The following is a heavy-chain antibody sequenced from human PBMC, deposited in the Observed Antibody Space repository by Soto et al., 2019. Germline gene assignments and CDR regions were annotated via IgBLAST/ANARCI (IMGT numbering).Heavy chain of an antibody. CDR1: GFTFSSYA. J-gene: IGHJ4*02. V-gene: IGHV3-30-3*01. D-gene: IGHD3-9*01. CDR2: ISYDGSNK. Sequence: GGSLRLFCAASGFTFSSYAMHWVRQAPGKGLEWVAVISYDGSNKYYADSVKGRFTISRDNSKNTLYLQMNSLRAEDTAVYYCARDILTGYPSDYWGQGTLVTVS. CDR3: ARDILTGYPSDY.